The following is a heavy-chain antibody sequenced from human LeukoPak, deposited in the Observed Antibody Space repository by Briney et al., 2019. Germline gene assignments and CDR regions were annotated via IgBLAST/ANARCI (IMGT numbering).Heavy chain of an antibody. V-gene: IGHV3-49*04. CDR3: TRIRGYSGYED. J-gene: IGHJ4*02. CDR2: IRSKAYGGTT. D-gene: IGHD5-12*01. CDR1: GFSFGDDV. Sequence: GWSLRLSCTASGFSFGDDVMSWVRQAPGKGLEWVGFIRSKAYGGTTEYAASVNGRFTISRHDSKSIAYLQMNSLKTEDTAVYYCTRIRGYSGYEDWGQGTLVTVSS.